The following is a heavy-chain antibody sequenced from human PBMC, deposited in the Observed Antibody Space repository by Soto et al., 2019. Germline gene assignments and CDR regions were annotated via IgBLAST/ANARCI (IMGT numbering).Heavy chain of an antibody. D-gene: IGHD2-15*01. Sequence: QVQLVQSGAEVKKPGDSVKVSCKTSGYTFTDYYMHWVRQAPGQGFEWVEGINPKSGGPKYVPKFQGRVTVTRDTSTSTAYMELNRLTSDDTAVYYCASEDCRNTNCLKGFDYWGQGTLVSVSS. CDR1: GYTFTDYY. CDR3: ASEDCRNTNCLKGFDY. CDR2: INPKSGGP. V-gene: IGHV1-2*02. J-gene: IGHJ4*02.